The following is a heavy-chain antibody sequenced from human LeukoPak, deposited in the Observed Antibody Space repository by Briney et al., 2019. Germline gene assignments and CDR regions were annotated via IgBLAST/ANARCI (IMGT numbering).Heavy chain of an antibody. CDR2: IYYSGST. D-gene: IGHD3-10*01. Sequence: PSETLSLTCAVSGGSISSSIHYWAWIRQPPGKGLEWIGSIYYSGSTYYNPSIKSRVTISLYLSEGQFSLNLNSVTAADTAVYYCARGGWFGESPFDYWGQGTLVTVSS. V-gene: IGHV4-39*07. CDR1: GGSISSSIHY. CDR3: ARGGWFGESPFDY. J-gene: IGHJ4*02.